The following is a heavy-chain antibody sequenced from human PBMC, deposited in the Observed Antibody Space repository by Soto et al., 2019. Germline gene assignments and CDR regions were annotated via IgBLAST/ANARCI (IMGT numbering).Heavy chain of an antibody. CDR2: ISSSSSYI. D-gene: IGHD4-17*01. CDR1: GFTFSSYS. Sequence: EVQLVESGGGLVKPGGSLRLSCAASGFTFSSYSMNWVRQAPGKGLEWVSSISSSSSYIYYADSVKGRFTISRDNARDPLYLQMNSLRAEDTAVYYCARDNARGDYSIDYWGQGTLVTVSS. J-gene: IGHJ4*02. CDR3: ARDNARGDYSIDY. V-gene: IGHV3-21*01.